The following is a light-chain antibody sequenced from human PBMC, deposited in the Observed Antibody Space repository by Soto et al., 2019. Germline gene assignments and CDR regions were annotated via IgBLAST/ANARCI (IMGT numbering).Light chain of an antibody. Sequence: QSALTQPASVSGSPGQSITISCTGTSSDVGGYNFVSWYQQHPGKAPKLMLYHVYDRPSGISHRFSGSRSGNTASLTISGLQAEDEAHYYCNSYTSSSTLVFGGGTKLTVL. CDR1: SSDVGGYNF. J-gene: IGLJ2*01. CDR2: HVY. V-gene: IGLV2-14*03. CDR3: NSYTSSSTLV.